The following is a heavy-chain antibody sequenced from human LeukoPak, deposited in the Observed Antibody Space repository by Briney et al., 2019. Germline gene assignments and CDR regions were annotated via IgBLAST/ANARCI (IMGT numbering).Heavy chain of an antibody. V-gene: IGHV1-46*01. Sequence: ASVKVSCKASGYTFTSYYMHWVRQAPGQGLEWMGIINPSGGSTSYAQKFPGRVTMTRDMSTSTVYMELSSLRSEDTAVYYCARVAGWHWFDPWGQGTLVTVSS. CDR1: GYTFTSYY. D-gene: IGHD6-19*01. CDR2: INPSGGST. J-gene: IGHJ5*02. CDR3: ARVAGWHWFDP.